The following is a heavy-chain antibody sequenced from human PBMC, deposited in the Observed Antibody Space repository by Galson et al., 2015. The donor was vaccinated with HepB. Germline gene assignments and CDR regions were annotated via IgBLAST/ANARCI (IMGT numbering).Heavy chain of an antibody. CDR3: AREGFCSGGSCYLDY. D-gene: IGHD2-15*01. J-gene: IGHJ4*02. CDR1: GFTFSSFE. CDR2: ISSSGSAI. V-gene: IGHV3-48*03. Sequence: SLRLSCAASGFTFSSFEINWVRQAPGKGLEWVSYISSSGSAIYYADSVKGRFTISRDNAKNSLYLQMNSLRAEDTAVYYCAREGFCSGGSCYLDYWGQGTLVTVSS.